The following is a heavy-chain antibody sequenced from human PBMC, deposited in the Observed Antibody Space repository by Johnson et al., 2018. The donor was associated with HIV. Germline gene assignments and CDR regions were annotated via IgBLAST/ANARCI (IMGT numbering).Heavy chain of an antibody. CDR2: ISYDGSNK. V-gene: IGHV3-30*18. CDR1: GFTFSNAW. Sequence: QVQLVESGGGVVQPGGSLRLSSEASGFTFSNAWMSWVRQAPGKGLEWVAVISYDGSNKYYADSVKGRFTISRDNSKNRLYLQMNSLRAEDTAVYYCAKDSSRYYDSRGAFDIWGQGTMVTVSS. CDR3: AKDSSRYYDSRGAFDI. J-gene: IGHJ3*02. D-gene: IGHD3-22*01.